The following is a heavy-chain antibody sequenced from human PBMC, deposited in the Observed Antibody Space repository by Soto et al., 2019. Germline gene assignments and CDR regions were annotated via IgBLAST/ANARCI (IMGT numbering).Heavy chain of an antibody. D-gene: IGHD3-3*01. CDR1: GFTFDDNA. V-gene: IGHV3-9*01. Sequence: PGGSLRLSCAVSGFTFDDNAMHWVRQAPEKGLEWVSGINWKSDIGYADSVKGRFTISRDNAENSLYLQMNSLRAEDTALYYCAKTPLTILPGIFWFDPWGQGTLVTVSS. CDR3: AKTPLTILPGIFWFDP. CDR2: INWKSDI. J-gene: IGHJ5*02.